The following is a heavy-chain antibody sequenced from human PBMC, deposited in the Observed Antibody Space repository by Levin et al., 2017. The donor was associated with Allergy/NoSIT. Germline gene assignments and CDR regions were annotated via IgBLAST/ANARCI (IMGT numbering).Heavy chain of an antibody. D-gene: IGHD1-14*01. V-gene: IGHV4-39*07. J-gene: IGHJ4*02. CDR1: GGSISSSTYY. Sequence: SETLSLTCTVSGGSISSSTYYWGWIRQPPGKALEWIGSVYYTGTTNYNPALKSRVTISIDTSTNQFSLKLISVTAADTAVYYCARDRKYRGGGHDSWGQGRLVTVSS. CDR2: VYYTGTT. CDR3: ARDRKYRGGGHDS.